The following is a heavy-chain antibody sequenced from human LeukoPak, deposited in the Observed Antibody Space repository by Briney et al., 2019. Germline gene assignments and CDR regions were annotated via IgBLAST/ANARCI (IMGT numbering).Heavy chain of an antibody. Sequence: PGGSLRLSCAASGFTFSSYAMSWVRQAPGKGLEWVSAISGSGGSTYYADSVKGRFTISRDNSKNTLYLQMNSLRAEDTAVYYCAKVRDYDFWSGYQPWDYWGQGTLVTVSS. CDR3: AKVRDYDFWSGYQPWDY. D-gene: IGHD3-3*01. V-gene: IGHV3-23*01. CDR1: GFTFSSYA. CDR2: ISGSGGST. J-gene: IGHJ4*02.